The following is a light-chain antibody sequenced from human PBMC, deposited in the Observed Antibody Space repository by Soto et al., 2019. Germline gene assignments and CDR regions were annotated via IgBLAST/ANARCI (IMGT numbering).Light chain of an antibody. J-gene: IGKJ1*01. V-gene: IGKV1-5*03. CDR1: ERISPW. CDR3: QQYSAYST. CDR2: KTS. Sequence: DIQMTQSPSALSAFVGDRVTITCRASERISPWLAWYQQKAGKAPKLLIYKTSDLESGVPSRFSGSSSGTNFTLTISGLQPDDSASYYCQQYSAYSTFGKGTTVEIK.